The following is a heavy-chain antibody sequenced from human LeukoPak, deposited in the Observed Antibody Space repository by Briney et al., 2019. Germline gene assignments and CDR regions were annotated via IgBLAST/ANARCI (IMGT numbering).Heavy chain of an antibody. CDR1: GFTFSSYG. D-gene: IGHD3-3*01. Sequence: PGRSLRLSCAASGFTFSSYGMHWVRQAPGRGLEWVAVIWYDGSNKYYADSVKGRFTISRDNSKNTLYLQMNSLRAEDTAVYYCARDAGHHYDFWSGYFSSDAGRAFDIWGQGTMVTVSS. J-gene: IGHJ3*02. V-gene: IGHV3-33*01. CDR2: IWYDGSNK. CDR3: ARDAGHHYDFWSGYFSSDAGRAFDI.